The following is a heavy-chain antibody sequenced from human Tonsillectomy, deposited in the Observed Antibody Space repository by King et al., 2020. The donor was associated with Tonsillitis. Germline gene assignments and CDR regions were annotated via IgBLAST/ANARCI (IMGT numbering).Heavy chain of an antibody. D-gene: IGHD6-19*01. V-gene: IGHV1-2*02. Sequence: VQLVESGAEVKKPGASVKVSCKASGYTFTGYYIHWVRQAPGHGLEWVGWINPNSGGTNYAQKFQGRVTMTRDTSISTAYMELGRLRSDDTAVYYCATVGSSGVHSGWYIWGQGTLVTVSS. J-gene: IGHJ4*02. CDR2: INPNSGGT. CDR3: ATVGSSGVHSGWYI. CDR1: GYTFTGYY.